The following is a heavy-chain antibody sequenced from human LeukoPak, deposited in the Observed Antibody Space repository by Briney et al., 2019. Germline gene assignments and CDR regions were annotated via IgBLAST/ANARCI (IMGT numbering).Heavy chain of an antibody. CDR2: IKQDGSEK. D-gene: IGHD1-14*01. Sequence: GGSLRLSCTASEFTFSSYWMYWVRQAPGKGLEWVANIKQDGSEKYYVDSVKGRFTISRDNAKNSLYLQMNSLRAEDTAVYYCARAGPLYYYYYMDVWGKGTTVTVSS. CDR3: ARAGPLYYYYYMDV. CDR1: EFTFSSYW. J-gene: IGHJ6*03. V-gene: IGHV3-7*01.